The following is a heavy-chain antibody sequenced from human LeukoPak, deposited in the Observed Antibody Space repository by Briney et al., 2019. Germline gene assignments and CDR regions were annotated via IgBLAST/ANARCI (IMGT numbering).Heavy chain of an antibody. J-gene: IGHJ6*02. D-gene: IGHD5-24*01. V-gene: IGHV1-69*04. CDR3: ARDGGWLQTQNHYYYHGMDV. CDR2: ILPIFDMA. Sequence: SVKVSCKASGGTFSTYAITWVRQAPGQGLEWMGRILPIFDMANYAQKFQGRVTITADKSTRTAYMELSSLRSDDTAVYYCARDGGWLQTQNHYYYHGMDVWGQGTTVTVSS. CDR1: GGTFSTYA.